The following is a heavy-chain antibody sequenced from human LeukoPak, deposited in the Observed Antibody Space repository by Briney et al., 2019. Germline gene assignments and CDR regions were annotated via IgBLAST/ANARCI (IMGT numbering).Heavy chain of an antibody. Sequence: GGSLRLPCAAPGFTFSSYGMHWVRQAPGKGLEWVAFIRYDGSNKYYADSVKGRFTISRDNSKNTLYLQMNSLRAEDTAVYYCAKDRYSSGWYSYFDYWGQGTLVTVSS. J-gene: IGHJ4*02. CDR1: GFTFSSYG. D-gene: IGHD6-19*01. CDR2: IRYDGSNK. CDR3: AKDRYSSGWYSYFDY. V-gene: IGHV3-30*02.